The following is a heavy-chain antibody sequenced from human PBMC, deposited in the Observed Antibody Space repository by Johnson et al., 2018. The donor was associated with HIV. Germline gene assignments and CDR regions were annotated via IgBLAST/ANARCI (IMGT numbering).Heavy chain of an antibody. CDR1: GFTFSSYA. CDR2: ISHDGSNK. J-gene: IGHJ3*02. V-gene: IGHV3-30*04. D-gene: IGHD3-22*01. CDR3: ARGVGLVDGMIVDAFDI. Sequence: QVQLVESGGGVVQPGRSLRLSCAASGFTFSSYAMHWARQAPGKGLEWVAVISHDGSNKYYADSVKGRFTISRDNSKDPLGMQMNTPRAEDTAVYYCARGVGLVDGMIVDAFDIWGQGTMVTVSS.